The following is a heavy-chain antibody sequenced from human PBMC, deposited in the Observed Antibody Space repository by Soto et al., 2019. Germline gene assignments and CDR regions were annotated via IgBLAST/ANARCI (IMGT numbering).Heavy chain of an antibody. CDR2: ITSDGKSK. CDR1: GFNFSNHW. D-gene: IGHD2-21*02. CDR3: ARESGDWPLNWFDP. J-gene: IGHJ5*02. Sequence: VHLVESGGGLVQPGGSLRLSCAASGFNFSNHWMHWVRQRPGEGLVWVSRITSDGKSKAYAESVKGRFALSRDNAKNTLYLQMNGLTAEDTAVYYCARESGDWPLNWFDPWGQGTLVTVSS. V-gene: IGHV3-74*01.